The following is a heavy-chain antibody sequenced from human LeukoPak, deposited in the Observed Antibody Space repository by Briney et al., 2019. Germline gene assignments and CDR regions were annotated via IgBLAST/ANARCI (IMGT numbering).Heavy chain of an antibody. CDR3: ATDYYSNYDRYSSGWYGAFDI. Sequence: ASVKVSCKVSGYTLTELSMHWVRQAPGKGLEWMGGFDPEDGETIYAQKFQGRVTMTEDTSTDAAYMELSSLRSEDTAVYYCATDYYSNYDRYSSGWYGAFDIWGQGTMVTVSS. V-gene: IGHV1-24*01. J-gene: IGHJ3*02. CDR2: FDPEDGET. CDR1: GYTLTELS. D-gene: IGHD6-19*01.